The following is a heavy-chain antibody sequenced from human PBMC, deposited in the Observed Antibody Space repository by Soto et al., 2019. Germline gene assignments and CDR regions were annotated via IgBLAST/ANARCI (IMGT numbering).Heavy chain of an antibody. V-gene: IGHV4-30-4*01. CDR3: ARASRSLYWYFDL. Sequence: QVQLQESGPGLVKPSQTLSLTCNVSGGSISSGDYYWSWIRQPPGKGLEWIGYIYYSGSTYYNPSRKSRVTISIDTPKTQFSLKPSSVTAADTAVYYCARASRSLYWYFDLWGRGTLVTVSS. J-gene: IGHJ2*01. CDR1: GGSISSGDYY. CDR2: IYYSGST. D-gene: IGHD2-15*01.